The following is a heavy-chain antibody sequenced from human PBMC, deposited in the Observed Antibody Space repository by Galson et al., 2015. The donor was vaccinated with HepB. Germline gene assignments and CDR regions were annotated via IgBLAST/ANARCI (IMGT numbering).Heavy chain of an antibody. CDR1: GYTFSSYD. Sequence: SVKVSCKASGYTFSSYDINWVRQATGQGLEWMGWMNPNTGNTGYAQKFQGRVTMTRNTSTTTAYMELSSLRSEDTAVYYCARGYYDFSSGYYTGGWFDPWGQGTLVTVSS. D-gene: IGHD3-3*01. V-gene: IGHV1-8*01. CDR3: ARGYYDFSSGYYTGGWFDP. J-gene: IGHJ5*02. CDR2: MNPNTGNT.